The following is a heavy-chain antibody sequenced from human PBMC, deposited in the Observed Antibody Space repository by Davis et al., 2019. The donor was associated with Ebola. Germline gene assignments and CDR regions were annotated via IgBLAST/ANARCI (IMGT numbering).Heavy chain of an antibody. J-gene: IGHJ4*02. CDR1: GYMFTNYG. Sequence: AASVKVSCKASGYMFTNYGISWVRQAPGQGLEWMGWISGYNGNTDYAQTVQGRVPMTTDTSTSTAYMELRSLRSDDTAVYYCARDGTYYIGHCVSTSCFGVDYWGQGTLVTVSS. V-gene: IGHV1-18*04. CDR2: ISGYNGNT. CDR3: ARDGTYYIGHCVSTSCFGVDY. D-gene: IGHD2-2*01.